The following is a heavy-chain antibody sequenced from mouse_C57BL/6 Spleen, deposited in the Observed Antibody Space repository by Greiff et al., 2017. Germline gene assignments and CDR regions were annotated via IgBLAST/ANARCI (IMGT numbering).Heavy chain of an antibody. V-gene: IGHV1-80*01. CDR1: GYAFSSYW. CDR3: ARELRPYYYAMDY. J-gene: IGHJ4*01. CDR2: IYPGDGDT. Sequence: VMLVESGAELVKPGASVKISCKASGYAFSSYWMNWVKQRPGKGLAWIGQIYPGDGDTNYNGKFKGKATLTADKSSSTAYMQLSSLTSEDSAVYFCARELRPYYYAMDYWGQGTSVTVSS. D-gene: IGHD1-2*01.